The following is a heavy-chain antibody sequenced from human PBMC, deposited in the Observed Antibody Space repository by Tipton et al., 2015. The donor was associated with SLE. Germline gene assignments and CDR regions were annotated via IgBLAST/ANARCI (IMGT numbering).Heavy chain of an antibody. Sequence: TLSLTCTVSGGSISSSSYYWGWIRQPPGKGLAGIGRIYYSGRNSYNPSLKSRVTISVETSKNQFSLKLSSVTAADTAVYYCARHARTYYYDSSGYPDPFDIWGQGTMVTVSS. CDR3: ARHARTYYYDSSGYPDPFDI. CDR2: IYYSGRN. V-gene: IGHV4-39*07. D-gene: IGHD3-22*01. J-gene: IGHJ3*02. CDR1: GGSISSSSYY.